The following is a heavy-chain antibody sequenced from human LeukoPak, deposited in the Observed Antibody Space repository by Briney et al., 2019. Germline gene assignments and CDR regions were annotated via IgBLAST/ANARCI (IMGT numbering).Heavy chain of an antibody. V-gene: IGHV4-4*02. CDR3: AGLEGRYSTDWFYFFDY. CDR2: MYLGGTT. J-gene: IGHJ4*02. Sequence: SDTLSLTCIVSGGSMSSLNMWSWLRQPPGKGLEWIGEMYLGGTTNFNPSLKSRVTILIDKSKNQLSLQLTSVTAADTAVYYCAGLEGRYSTDWFYFFDYWGQGALVTVSS. D-gene: IGHD6-19*01. CDR1: GGSMSSLNM.